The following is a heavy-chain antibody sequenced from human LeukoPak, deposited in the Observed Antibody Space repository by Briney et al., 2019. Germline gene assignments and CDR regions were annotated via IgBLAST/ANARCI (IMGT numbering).Heavy chain of an antibody. CDR2: IYYSGIT. V-gene: IGHV4-59*08. CDR3: ARRNDFDI. J-gene: IGHJ3*02. CDR1: GSSISSYY. Sequence: PSETLSLTCTVSGSSISSYYWNWMRQPPGKGLEWIGYIYYSGITDYNPSLKSRVTISVDTSKNQFSLRLSSVTAADTAVYYCARRNDFDIWGQGTMVTVSS.